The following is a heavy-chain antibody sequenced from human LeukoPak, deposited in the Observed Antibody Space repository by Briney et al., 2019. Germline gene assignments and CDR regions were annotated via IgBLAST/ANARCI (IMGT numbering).Heavy chain of an antibody. D-gene: IGHD3-3*01. Sequence: PGGSLRLSCATSGFSFSSYWMSWVRQAPGKGLEWVANIKKDGSEKYYVDSVKGRFTISRDNVKNSLYLQMNNLRAEDTGVYYCARDGYELWSGYYHGAYFDHWGQGTLVTVSS. V-gene: IGHV3-7*03. CDR2: IKKDGSEK. CDR3: ARDGYELWSGYYHGAYFDH. CDR1: GFSFSSYW. J-gene: IGHJ4*02.